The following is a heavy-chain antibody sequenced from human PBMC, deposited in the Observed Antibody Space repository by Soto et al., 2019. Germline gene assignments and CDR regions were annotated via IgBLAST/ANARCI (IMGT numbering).Heavy chain of an antibody. D-gene: IGHD2-21*02. V-gene: IGHV4-34*01. CDR3: ARVSVVTAFHWFDS. Sequence: SETLSLTCAVYGGSFSGYYWSWIRQPPGKGLEWIGEINHSGSTNYNPSLKSRVTISVDTSKNQFSLKLSSVTAADTAAYYCARVSVVTAFHWFDSWGQGTLVTVSS. CDR2: INHSGST. CDR1: GGSFSGYY. J-gene: IGHJ5*01.